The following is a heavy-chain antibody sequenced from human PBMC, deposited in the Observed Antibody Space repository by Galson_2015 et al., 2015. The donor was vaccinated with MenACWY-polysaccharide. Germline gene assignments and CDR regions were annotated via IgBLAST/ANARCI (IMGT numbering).Heavy chain of an antibody. CDR1: GFTFTSYA. Sequence: SLRVSCAASGFTFTSYAISWVRQAPGKGLEWVAGIRSSGTNTYYADSVKGRFTISRDNSKNTLYLQMNSLTAEDTAVYYCAKDSTDFWSVAGRFDIWGQGTMFTVSS. CDR2: IRSSGTNT. CDR3: AKDSTDFWSVAGRFDI. D-gene: IGHD3-3*01. J-gene: IGHJ5*02. V-gene: IGHV3-23*01.